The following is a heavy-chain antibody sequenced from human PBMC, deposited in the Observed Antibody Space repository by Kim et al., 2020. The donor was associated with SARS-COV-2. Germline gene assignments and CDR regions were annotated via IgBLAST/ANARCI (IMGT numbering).Heavy chain of an antibody. V-gene: IGHV7-4-1*02. Sequence: ASVKVSCKASGYTFTNYAMNWVRQAPGQGLEWMGWVNTNTGNPTYARGFTGRFVFSLDTSVSTAYLQISSLKAEDTAVYYCAREGRSAPTGYSSSWYGRNGLTAMTSRMRYGMDVWGQGTTVTVSS. CDR2: VNTNTGNP. CDR3: AREGRSAPTGYSSSWYGRNGLTAMTSRMRYGMDV. D-gene: IGHD6-13*01. CDR1: GYTFTNYA. J-gene: IGHJ6*02.